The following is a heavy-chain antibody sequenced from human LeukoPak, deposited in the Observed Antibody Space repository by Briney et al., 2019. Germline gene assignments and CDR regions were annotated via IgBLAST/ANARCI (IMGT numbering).Heavy chain of an antibody. D-gene: IGHD2-21*01. J-gene: IGHJ5*02. CDR3: AREVGGCGGVFLAA. CDR1: GFTFSTYE. V-gene: IGHV3-48*03. CDR2: ITRSGDII. Sequence: SGGSLRLSCAASGFTFSTYEMNWVRQAPGKGLEWVSYITRSGDIIYYADSVKGRFTVSRDNAKNSLYLQMNSLTAEDTAVYYCAREVGGCGGVFLAAWGQGTLV.